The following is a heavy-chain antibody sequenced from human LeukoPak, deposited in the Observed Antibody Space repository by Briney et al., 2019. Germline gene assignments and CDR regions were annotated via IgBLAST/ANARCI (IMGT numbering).Heavy chain of an antibody. V-gene: IGHV3-11*01. D-gene: IGHD1-26*01. CDR1: GFTFSDYY. CDR3: AKDMAGATSQSIDAFDI. J-gene: IGHJ3*02. Sequence: GGSLRLSCAASGFTFSDYYMSWIRQAPGKGLEWVSYISSSGSTIYYADSVKGRFTISRDNAKNSLYLQMNSLRAEDTALYYCAKDMAGATSQSIDAFDIWGQGTMVTVSS. CDR2: ISSSGSTI.